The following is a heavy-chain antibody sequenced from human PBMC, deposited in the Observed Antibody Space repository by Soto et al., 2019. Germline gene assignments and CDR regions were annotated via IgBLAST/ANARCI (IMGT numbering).Heavy chain of an antibody. J-gene: IGHJ6*02. CDR3: ARGGAAAGSWREVYGMGV. V-gene: IGHV1-2*04. CDR2: INPNSGGT. Sequence: GASVKVSCKASGYTFTGYYMHWVRQAPGQGLEWMGWINPNSGGTNYAQKFQGWVTMTRDTSISTAYMELSRLRSDDTAVYYCARGGAAAGSWREVYGMGVWGQGTTVTVSS. CDR1: GYTFTGYY. D-gene: IGHD6-13*01.